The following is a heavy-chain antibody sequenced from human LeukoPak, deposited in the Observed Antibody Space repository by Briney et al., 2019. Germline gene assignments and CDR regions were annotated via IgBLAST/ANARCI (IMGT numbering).Heavy chain of an antibody. J-gene: IGHJ6*02. V-gene: IGHV3-23*01. CDR3: AKDQEGYYYCYGMDV. Sequence: PGGSLRLSCTASGFTFSSYAMNWVRQAPGKGLEWVSAISGSGGSTYYADSVKGRFTISRDNSKNTLYLQMNSLRAEDTAVYYCAKDQEGYYYCYGMDVWGQGTTVTVSS. CDR1: GFTFSSYA. CDR2: ISGSGGST.